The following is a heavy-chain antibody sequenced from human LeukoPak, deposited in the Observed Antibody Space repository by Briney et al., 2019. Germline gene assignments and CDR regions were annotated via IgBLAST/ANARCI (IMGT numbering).Heavy chain of an antibody. CDR2: IYWNDDK. CDR3: LRGGLPYQLLYYFDY. D-gene: IGHD2-2*01. J-gene: IGHJ4*02. CDR1: GFSLSTSGVG. V-gene: IGHV2-5*04. Sequence: SGPTLLKPTQTLTLTCTFSGFSLSTSGVGVGWIRQPPGKALEWLALIYWNDDKRYSPSLKSRLTITKDTSKNQVVLTMTNIDPVDTATYYCLRGGLPYQLLYYFDYWGQGTLVTVSS.